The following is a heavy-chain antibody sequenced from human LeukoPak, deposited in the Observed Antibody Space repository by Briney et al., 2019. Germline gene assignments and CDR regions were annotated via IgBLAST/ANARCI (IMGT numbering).Heavy chain of an antibody. CDR1: IYTFNRYV. CDR3: ARAEWELLSDFDY. CDR2: INAGNGNT. Sequence: ASVKVSCKASIYTFNRYVICWVRQAPGQRLEWMGWINAGNGNTKYSQKFQGRVTITRDTSASTAYMELSSLRSEDTAVYYCARAEWELLSDFDYWGQGTLVTVSS. J-gene: IGHJ4*02. D-gene: IGHD1-26*01. V-gene: IGHV1-3*01.